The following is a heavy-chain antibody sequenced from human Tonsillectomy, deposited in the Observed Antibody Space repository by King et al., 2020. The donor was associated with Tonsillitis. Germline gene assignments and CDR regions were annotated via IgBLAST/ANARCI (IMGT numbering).Heavy chain of an antibody. Sequence: VQLVESGGGLVKPGGSLRLSCAASGFTFSDYYMTWIRQAPGRGLEYLSYIRVGGSDISYADSVKGRFTISRDNAKNSLFLQMNSLRAEDTAVYYCARTARTPDSWGQGTLVTVSS. D-gene: IGHD2-21*02. CDR2: IRVGGSDI. V-gene: IGHV3-11*01. CDR1: GFTFSDYY. J-gene: IGHJ4*02. CDR3: ARTARTPDS.